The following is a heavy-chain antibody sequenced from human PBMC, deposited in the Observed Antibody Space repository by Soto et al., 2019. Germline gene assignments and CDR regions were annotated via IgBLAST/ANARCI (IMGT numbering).Heavy chain of an antibody. D-gene: IGHD5-18*01. CDR3: ARLRIGGCSYGYDVDY. J-gene: IGHJ4*02. Sequence: KGSGGGMSIYPVSWRSIENKQGLEWMGGIIPIFGTANYAQKFQGRVTITADESTSTAYMELSSLRSEDTAVYYCARLRIGGCSYGYDVDYWGQGTLVTVSS. CDR2: IIPIFGTA. V-gene: IGHV1-69*01. CDR1: GGGMSIYP.